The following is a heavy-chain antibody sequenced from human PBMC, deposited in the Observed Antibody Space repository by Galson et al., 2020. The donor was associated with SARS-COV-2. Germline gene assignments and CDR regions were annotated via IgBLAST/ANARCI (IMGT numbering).Heavy chain of an antibody. D-gene: IGHD1-26*01. CDR3: AREKISAVGPTGGAFDI. V-gene: IGHV1-69*04. CDR2: IIPIVDIT. Sequence: GASVKVSCKVSGGTLNNYVITWVRQAPGQGLEWMGRIIPIVDITNYAETFEGRVTITADKSTSTAYMELSSLRSEDTAVYYCAREKISAVGPTGGAFDIWGQGSLVTVSS. J-gene: IGHJ3*02. CDR1: GGTLNNYV.